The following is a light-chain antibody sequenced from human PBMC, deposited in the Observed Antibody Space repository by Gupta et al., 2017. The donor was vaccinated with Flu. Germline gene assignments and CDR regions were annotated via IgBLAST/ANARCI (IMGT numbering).Light chain of an antibody. Sequence: QTVTISGTGSSSNIGAGYDVHWYQQLPGTAPKLLIQGNTNRPSGVPDRFSGSKSGTSASLAITGLQAEDEADYYCQSYDSGRWVFGGGTKLTVL. J-gene: IGLJ3*02. CDR2: GNT. CDR1: SSNIGAGYD. V-gene: IGLV1-40*01. CDR3: QSYDSGRWV.